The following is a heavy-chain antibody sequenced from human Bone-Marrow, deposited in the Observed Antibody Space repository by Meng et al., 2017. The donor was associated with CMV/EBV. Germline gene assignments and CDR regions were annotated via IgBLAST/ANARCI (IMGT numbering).Heavy chain of an antibody. CDR1: GYSFTSYW. J-gene: IGHJ4*02. V-gene: IGHV5-51*01. Sequence: KVSCKGSGYSFTSYWIGWVRQMPGKGLEWMGIIYPGDSDTRYSPSFQGQVTISADKSISTAYLQMNSLRAEDTAVYYCARRWNYALNWGQGTLVTVSS. D-gene: IGHD1-7*01. CDR2: IYPGDSDT. CDR3: ARRWNYALN.